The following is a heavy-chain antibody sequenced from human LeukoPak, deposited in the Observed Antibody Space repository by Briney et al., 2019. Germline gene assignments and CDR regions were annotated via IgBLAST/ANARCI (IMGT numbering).Heavy chain of an antibody. J-gene: IGHJ4*02. CDR3: ARGMYDSSGYYYGGNGAPVDY. CDR1: GGSISSYY. CDR2: INHSGST. Sequence: SETLSLTCTVSGGSISSYYWSWIRQPPGKGLEWIGEINHSGSTNYNPSLKSRVTISVDTSKNQFSLKLSSVTAADTAVYYCARGMYDSSGYYYGGNGAPVDYWGQGTLVTVSS. V-gene: IGHV4-34*01. D-gene: IGHD3-22*01.